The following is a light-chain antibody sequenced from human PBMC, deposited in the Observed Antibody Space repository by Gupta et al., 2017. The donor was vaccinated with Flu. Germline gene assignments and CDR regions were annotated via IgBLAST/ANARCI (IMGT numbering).Light chain of an antibody. V-gene: IGKV3-11*01. J-gene: IGKJ2*01. Sequence: ATLSLSPGERATLSCRASQSVSRYLSWYKQKPGQAPRLLIYDASVRDTGITARFSGGGSGTDFTLTISSREPEDFAIYYCQQRSNRPPYTFGQGTKL. CDR3: QQRSNRPPYT. CDR1: QSVSRY. CDR2: DAS.